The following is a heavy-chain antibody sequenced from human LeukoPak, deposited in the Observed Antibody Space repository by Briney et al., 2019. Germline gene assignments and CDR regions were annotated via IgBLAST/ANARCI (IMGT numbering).Heavy chain of an antibody. Sequence: PGGSLRLSCAASGFTFSSYSMNWVRQAPGKGLEWVAVISYDGSNKYYADSVKGRFTISRDNSKNTLYLQMNSLRTEDTAVYYCAKPGTLMRGLYYFDYWGQGTLVTVSS. CDR2: ISYDGSNK. J-gene: IGHJ4*02. D-gene: IGHD3-10*01. CDR3: AKPGTLMRGLYYFDY. CDR1: GFTFSSYS. V-gene: IGHV3-30*18.